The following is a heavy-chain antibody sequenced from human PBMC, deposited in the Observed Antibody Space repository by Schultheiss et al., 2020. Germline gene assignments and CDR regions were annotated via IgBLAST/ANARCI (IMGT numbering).Heavy chain of an antibody. Sequence: GGSLRLSCAASGFTFSSYGMHWVRQAPGKGLEWVAVIWYDGSNKYYADSVRGRFTISRDNSKNTLYLQMNSLRAEDTAVYYCARDFGYCSGGSCYSSLDYWGQGTLVTVSS. V-gene: IGHV3-33*01. CDR3: ARDFGYCSGGSCYSSLDY. J-gene: IGHJ4*02. CDR2: IWYDGSNK. CDR1: GFTFSSYG. D-gene: IGHD2-15*01.